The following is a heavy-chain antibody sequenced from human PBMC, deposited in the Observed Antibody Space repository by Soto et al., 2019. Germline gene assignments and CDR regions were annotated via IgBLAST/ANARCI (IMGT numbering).Heavy chain of an antibody. V-gene: IGHV1-69*13. Sequence: ASVKVSCKASGGTFSSYAISWVRQAPGQGLEWMGGIIPIFGTANYAQKFQGRVTITADESTSTAYMELSSMRSEETAVYYCARDPPQASWYISSWVNYYYYYGMDVWGQGTTVTVSS. J-gene: IGHJ6*02. D-gene: IGHD6-13*01. CDR2: IIPIFGTA. CDR3: ARDPPQASWYISSWVNYYYYYGMDV. CDR1: GGTFSSYA.